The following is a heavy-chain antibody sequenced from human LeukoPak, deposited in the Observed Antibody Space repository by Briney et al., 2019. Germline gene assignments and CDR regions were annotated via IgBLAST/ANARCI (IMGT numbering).Heavy chain of an antibody. J-gene: IGHJ3*02. D-gene: IGHD6-13*01. CDR3: ARESWSFAFDI. Sequence: ASVKVSCKASGYTLTGYYMHLVRQAPGQGLEWMGRINPNSGGTNYAQKFQGRVTMTRDTSISTAYMELSRLRSDDTAVYYCARESWSFAFDIWGQGTMVTVSS. V-gene: IGHV1-2*06. CDR1: GYTLTGYY. CDR2: INPNSGGT.